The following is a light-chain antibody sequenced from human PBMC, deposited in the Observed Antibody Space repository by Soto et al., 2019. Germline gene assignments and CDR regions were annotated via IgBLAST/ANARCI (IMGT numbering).Light chain of an antibody. CDR1: SSNIGAGYD. Sequence: QSVLTQPPSVSGAPGQRVTISCTGSSSNIGAGYDVHWYQQLPGTAPKLLIYGNINRPSGVPDRFSGSKSGTSASLAITGLQAKDEADYYCQSYDSSLSGSIFGGGTKVTVL. V-gene: IGLV1-40*01. CDR2: GNI. CDR3: QSYDSSLSGSI. J-gene: IGLJ2*01.